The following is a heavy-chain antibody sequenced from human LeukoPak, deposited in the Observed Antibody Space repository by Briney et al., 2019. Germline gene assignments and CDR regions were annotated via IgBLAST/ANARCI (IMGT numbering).Heavy chain of an antibody. J-gene: IGHJ5*02. D-gene: IGHD3-22*01. CDR2: INPNSGGT. CDR1: GYTFTGYY. CDR3: AREGSSGYYYENNWFDP. Sequence: ASVKVSCKASGYTFTGYYMHWVRQAPGQGLEWMGWINPNSGGTNYAQKFQGRVTMTRDTSISTAYMELSRLRSDDTAVYYCAREGSSGYYYENNWFDPWGQGTLVTVSS. V-gene: IGHV1-2*02.